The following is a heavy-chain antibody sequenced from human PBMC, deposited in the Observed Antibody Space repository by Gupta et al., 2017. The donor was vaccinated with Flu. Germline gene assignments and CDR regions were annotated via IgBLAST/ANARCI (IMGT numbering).Heavy chain of an antibody. CDR3: ARATFGGVISSFDI. V-gene: IGHV5-51*01. CDR1: SYG. CDR2: IYPGDSDT. D-gene: IGHD3-16*02. J-gene: IGHJ3*02. Sequence: SYGIGWVRQMPGKGLEWMGIIYPGDSDTRYSPSFQGQVTISADKSISTAYLQWSSLKASDTAMYYCARATFGGVISSFDIWGQGTMVTVSS.